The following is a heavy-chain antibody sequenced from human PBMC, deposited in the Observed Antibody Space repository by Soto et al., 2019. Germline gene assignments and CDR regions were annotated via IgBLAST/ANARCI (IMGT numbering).Heavy chain of an antibody. J-gene: IGHJ3*02. V-gene: IGHV4-39*01. CDR1: GGSISSSSYY. Sequence: SETLSLTCTVSGGSISSSSYYWGWIRQPPGKGLEWIGSIYYSGSTYYNPSLKSRVTISVDTSKNQFSLKLSSVTAADTAVYYCARHVGDIVVVVAATAPFDIWGQGTMVTVSS. CDR3: ARHVGDIVVVVAATAPFDI. CDR2: IYYSGST. D-gene: IGHD2-15*01.